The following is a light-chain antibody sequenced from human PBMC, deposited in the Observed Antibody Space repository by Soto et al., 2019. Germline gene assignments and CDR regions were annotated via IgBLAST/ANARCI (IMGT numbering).Light chain of an antibody. J-gene: IGKJ1*01. CDR1: QSVSSSY. V-gene: IGKV3-20*01. CDR2: GAS. CDR3: QQSYSTTWT. Sequence: EIVFTQSPGTLSLSPVERATLSCRASQSVSSSYLAWYQQKPGQAPRLLIYGASSRATGIPDRFSGSGSGTDFTLTISRLEPEDFATYYCQQSYSTTWTFGQGTKVDIK.